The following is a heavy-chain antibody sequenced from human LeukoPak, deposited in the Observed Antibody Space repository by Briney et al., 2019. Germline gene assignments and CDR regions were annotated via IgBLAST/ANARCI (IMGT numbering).Heavy chain of an antibody. CDR3: ARDASTLGHYYYYYYMDV. J-gene: IGHJ6*03. V-gene: IGHV3-7*01. Sequence: GGSLRLFCAASGFTFSSYALSWVRQAPGKGLEWVANIKQDGSEKYYVDSVKGRFTISRDNAKNSLYLQMNSLRAEDTAVYYCARDASTLGHYYYYYYMDVWGKGATVTVSS. D-gene: IGHD6-13*01. CDR2: IKQDGSEK. CDR1: GFTFSSYA.